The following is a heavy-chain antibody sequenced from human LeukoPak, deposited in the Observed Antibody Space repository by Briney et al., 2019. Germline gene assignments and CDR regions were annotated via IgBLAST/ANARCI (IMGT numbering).Heavy chain of an antibody. CDR3: ARDIPFGGVIPKGWFEP. V-gene: IGHV3-11*01. Sequence: GGSLRLSCAASGFTFSDYYMIWIRQAPGKGLEWVSYISSSGSTIYYADSVKGRFTISGDNAKNSLYLQMNSLRAEDTAVYYCARDIPFGGVIPKGWFEPWGQGNQVTVSS. CDR2: ISSSGSTI. D-gene: IGHD3-16*02. J-gene: IGHJ5*02. CDR1: GFTFSDYY.